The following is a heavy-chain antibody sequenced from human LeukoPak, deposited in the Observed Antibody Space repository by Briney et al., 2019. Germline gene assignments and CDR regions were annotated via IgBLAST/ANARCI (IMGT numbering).Heavy chain of an antibody. J-gene: IGHJ2*01. V-gene: IGHV1-18*01. CDR1: GYTFTSYG. D-gene: IGHD2-2*01. CDR2: ISAYNGNT. CDR3: ARDSSRDVPAASYWYFDL. Sequence: ASVKVSCKASGYTFTSYGISWVRQAPGQGLEWMGWISAYNGNTNYAQKLQGRVTMTTDTSTSTAYMELRSLRSDDTAVYYCARDSSRDVPAASYWYFDLWGRGTLVTVSS.